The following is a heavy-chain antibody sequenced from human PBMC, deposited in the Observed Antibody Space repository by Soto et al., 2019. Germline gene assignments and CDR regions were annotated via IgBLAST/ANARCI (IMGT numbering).Heavy chain of an antibody. V-gene: IGHV3-48*02. CDR3: ARDNEGGYAMDV. CDR2: ISKYSDAI. D-gene: IGHD2-2*01. CDR1: GFTMRDWH. Sequence: EVQLMESGGDLVQPGGSLRLSCEASGFTMRDWHMDWVRQAPGKGLEWVSYISKYSDAIYYADSVKGRFTISRDNAKNSLSLQMDSLRDEDTAVYYCARDNEGGYAMDVWGQGTTVTVSS. J-gene: IGHJ6*02.